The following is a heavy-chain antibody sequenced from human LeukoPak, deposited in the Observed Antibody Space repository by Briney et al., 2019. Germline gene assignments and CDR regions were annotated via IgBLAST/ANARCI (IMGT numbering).Heavy chain of an antibody. Sequence: SETLSLTCTVSDGSISSSSYYWGWIRQPPGKGLEWIGNIYYSGSTYYNPSLKSRVTISVDTSKNQFSLKLSSVTAAGTAVYYCARRDGYNSYYFDYCGQGTLVTVSS. CDR2: IYYSGST. CDR3: ARRDGYNSYYFDY. J-gene: IGHJ4*02. V-gene: IGHV4-39*01. CDR1: DGSISSSSYY. D-gene: IGHD5-24*01.